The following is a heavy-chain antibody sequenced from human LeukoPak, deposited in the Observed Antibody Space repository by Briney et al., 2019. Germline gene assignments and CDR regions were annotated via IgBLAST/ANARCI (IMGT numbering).Heavy chain of an antibody. Sequence: PSETLSLTCTVSGGSISRYCWSWIRQPAGKGLEWIGHIYTSGSTNYNPSLKSRVTMSVDTPKNQFSLKLSSVIAADTAVYYCARAVDPLGYFDLWGRGTLVTVSS. CDR2: IYTSGST. V-gene: IGHV4-4*07. CDR1: GGSISRYC. CDR3: ARAVDPLGYFDL. D-gene: IGHD3-9*01. J-gene: IGHJ2*01.